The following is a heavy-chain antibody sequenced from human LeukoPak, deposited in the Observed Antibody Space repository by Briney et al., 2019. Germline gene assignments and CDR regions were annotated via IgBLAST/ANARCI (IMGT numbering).Heavy chain of an antibody. CDR3: TRNRGTDY. CDR2: IKEEGREK. D-gene: IGHD1-1*01. CDR1: GFTFSNYW. Sequence: PGGSLRLSCAASGFTFSNYWMNWVSQDPGKGLEWVANIKEEGREKIYVDSVKGRFTISRDNSKNSLYQQINNLKAEDTAVYYCTRNRGTDYWGQGTLVTVSS. J-gene: IGHJ4*02. V-gene: IGHV3-7*01.